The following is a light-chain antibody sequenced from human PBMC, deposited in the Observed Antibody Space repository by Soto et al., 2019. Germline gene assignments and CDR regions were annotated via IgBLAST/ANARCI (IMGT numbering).Light chain of an antibody. CDR3: LLYYGGAQRV. CDR1: TGAVTSGYY. CDR2: STT. J-gene: IGLJ3*02. V-gene: IGLV7-43*01. Sequence: QAVVTQEPSLTVSPGGTVTLTCASSTGAVTSGYYPNWFQQKPGQAPRALIYSTTNKHSWTPARFSGYLLGGKAALTLSGXXXXXXXXYYCLLYYGGAQRVFGGGTKLTV.